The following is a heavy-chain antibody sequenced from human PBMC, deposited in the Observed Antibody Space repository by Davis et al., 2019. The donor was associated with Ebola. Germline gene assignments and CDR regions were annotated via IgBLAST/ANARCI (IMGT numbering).Heavy chain of an antibody. CDR2: ISAYNGNT. J-gene: IGHJ6*02. CDR3: ARRGSIAARHDRGYYYYGMDV. D-gene: IGHD6-6*01. Sequence: ASVKVSCKASGYTFTSYGISWVRQAPGQGLEWMGWISAYNGNTNYAQKLQGRVTITADESTSTAYMELSSLRSEDTAVYYCARRGSIAARHDRGYYYYGMDVWGQGTTVTVSS. CDR1: GYTFTSYG. V-gene: IGHV1-18*01.